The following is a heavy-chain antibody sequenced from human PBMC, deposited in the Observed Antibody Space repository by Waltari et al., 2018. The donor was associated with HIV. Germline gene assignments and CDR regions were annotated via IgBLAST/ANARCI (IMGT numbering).Heavy chain of an antibody. V-gene: IGHV3-23*01. D-gene: IGHD3-22*01. CDR1: GFTFRNYA. CDR2: ISGSGGST. CDR3: AKVWSMIVVEDY. Sequence: EVQLLEPGGALVQPGGSLRLSCAASGFTFRNYAMTWDRQAPGKGLVWVSSISGSGGSTSYADSVKGRFTISRDSSSNTLNLQMNSLRADDTAVYYCAKVWSMIVVEDYWGQGTLVTVSS. J-gene: IGHJ4*02.